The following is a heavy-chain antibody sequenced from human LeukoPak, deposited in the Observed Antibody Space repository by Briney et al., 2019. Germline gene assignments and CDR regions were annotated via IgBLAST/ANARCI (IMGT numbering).Heavy chain of an antibody. CDR1: GFTFSSYG. V-gene: IGHV3-33*01. D-gene: IGHD4-17*01. CDR3: ARDKIVTTSYYFDY. J-gene: IGHJ4*02. CDR2: IWYDGSNK. Sequence: GGSLRLSCAASGFTFSSYGMHWVRQAPGKGLEWVAVIWYDGSNKYYADSVKGRFTISRDNSKHTLYLQMNSLRAEDTAVYYCARDKIVTTSYYFDYWGQGTLVTVSS.